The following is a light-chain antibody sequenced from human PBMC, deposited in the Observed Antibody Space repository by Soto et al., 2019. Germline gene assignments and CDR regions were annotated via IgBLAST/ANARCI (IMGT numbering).Light chain of an antibody. V-gene: IGKV1-33*01. Sequence: IQMTQSPSSLSSSIGDRVTITFQASQNITNNLSWYQQKPGKAPNLLIYHASKLAKGVTSRFSGSGSGTDFSFIITSLQREDLATYYCQQYYGLPPLTCGQGTRLEIK. CDR3: QQYYGLPPLT. CDR2: HAS. J-gene: IGKJ5*01. CDR1: QNITNN.